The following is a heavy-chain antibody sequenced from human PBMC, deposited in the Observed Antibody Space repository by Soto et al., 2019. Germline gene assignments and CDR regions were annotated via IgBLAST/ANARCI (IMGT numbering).Heavy chain of an antibody. V-gene: IGHV1-69*13. D-gene: IGHD6-6*01. CDR1: GVTFSCYR. Sequence: SVKVSCKASGVTFSCYRINWVPTAPVQGLEWVGGHVPIYWTADYAQKFQGRVTITGDESARTSYMELRSLRSEDTAVYYCARRGLSSSSNCYYGMDAWGQGTTVTVSS. J-gene: IGHJ6*01. CDR3: ARRGLSSSSNCYYGMDA. CDR2: HVPIYWTA.